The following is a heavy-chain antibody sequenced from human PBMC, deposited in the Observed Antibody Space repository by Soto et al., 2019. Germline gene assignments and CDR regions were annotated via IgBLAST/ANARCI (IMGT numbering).Heavy chain of an antibody. J-gene: IGHJ4*02. Sequence: EVQLLESGGGLVQPGGSLRLSCAASGFTFSSYAMSWVRQAPGKGLEWVSAISGSAAITNYADSVKGRFTISRDHSKNTLYLQMNSLRAEDTAVYFCAKGDLQYNYYESSGYFDYWGQGALVTVSS. CDR3: AKGDLQYNYYESSGYFDY. CDR1: GFTFSSYA. CDR2: ISGSAAIT. V-gene: IGHV3-23*01. D-gene: IGHD3-22*01.